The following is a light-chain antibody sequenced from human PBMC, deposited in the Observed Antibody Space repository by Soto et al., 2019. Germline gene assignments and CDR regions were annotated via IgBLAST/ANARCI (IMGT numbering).Light chain of an antibody. CDR2: AXS. V-gene: IGKV1-39*01. J-gene: IGKJ5*01. CDR1: QSISSY. CDR3: QQSYSTPIT. Sequence: IQMTQSPSSLSESVGDRVTXTCRASQSISSYLNWYQQKXGKAPKXXXDAXSSLPIGCPSSFSGSGSGTDFTRTISSRQHDYCVNYYCQQSYSTPITFGQGTRLEIK.